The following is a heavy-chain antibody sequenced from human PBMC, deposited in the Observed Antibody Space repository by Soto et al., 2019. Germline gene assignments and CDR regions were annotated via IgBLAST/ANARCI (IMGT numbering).Heavy chain of an antibody. Sequence: QLQLQESGPGLVKPSETLFLTCTVSGGSISSRSYFWGWIRQPPGKGLEWIGSVSYTVRTYYNPSLKSRVTMSVDTSKNQFFLKLSSVTAADTAVYYCVRQAVDEGYSSGWYFDSWGQGTLVTVSS. CDR3: VRQAVDEGYSSGWYFDS. J-gene: IGHJ4*02. V-gene: IGHV4-39*01. CDR2: VSYTVRT. CDR1: GGSISSRSYF. D-gene: IGHD6-19*01.